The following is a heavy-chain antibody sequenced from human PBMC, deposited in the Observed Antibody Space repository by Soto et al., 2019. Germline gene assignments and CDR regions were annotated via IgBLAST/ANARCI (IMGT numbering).Heavy chain of an antibody. CDR1: GFDFSNYT. D-gene: IGHD4-17*01. CDR3: ARLRSDAFDI. J-gene: IGHJ3*02. CDR2: ISASSSHK. Sequence: EVQLVESGGRLAKPAESLRLSCVASGFDFSNYTMNWVRQAPGKGLEWVSAISASSSHKYSADSVRGPFTFSRDNANNSLYLQMNNLRVEDTAVYYCARLRSDAFDIWGQGTLVTVSS. V-gene: IGHV3-21*02.